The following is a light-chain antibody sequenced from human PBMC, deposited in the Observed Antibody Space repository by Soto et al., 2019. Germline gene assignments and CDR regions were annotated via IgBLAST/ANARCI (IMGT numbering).Light chain of an antibody. J-gene: IGKJ1*01. V-gene: IGKV3-15*01. CDR3: QQYNSWLWT. CDR2: GAS. CDR1: QSVSSK. Sequence: EIVMTQSPAALSVSPGEGATLSCRASQSVSSKLAWYQQKPGQAPRLLIYGASTRATGIPAMFSGSGSGTEFTLIISSLQSEDSAVYYCQQYNSWLWTFGQGTKVDIK.